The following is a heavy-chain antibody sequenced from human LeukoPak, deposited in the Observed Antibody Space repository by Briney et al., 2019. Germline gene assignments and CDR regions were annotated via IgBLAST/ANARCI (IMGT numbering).Heavy chain of an antibody. V-gene: IGHV3-7*01. CDR3: ARSVYSYGPNYYYYMDV. CDR2: IKQDGSEK. Sequence: GGSLRLSCVVSGFSFSSYWMNWVRRAPGKGLEWVANIKQDGSEKYYVDSVKGRFTISRDNAKNSLYLQMNNLRAEDTAVYYCARSVYSYGPNYYYYMDVWGKGTTVTVSS. J-gene: IGHJ6*03. D-gene: IGHD5-18*01. CDR1: GFSFSSYW.